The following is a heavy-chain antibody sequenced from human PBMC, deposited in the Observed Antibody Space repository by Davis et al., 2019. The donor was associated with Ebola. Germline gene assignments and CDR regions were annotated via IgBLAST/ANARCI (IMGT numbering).Heavy chain of an antibody. J-gene: IGHJ1*01. CDR1: GHGFTFSAYG. V-gene: IGHV3-30*02. Sequence: GGSLRLSCSASGHGFTFSAYGIHWVRQAPGKGLEWVAYFSKFGSSKYYGASVKGRFTISRGTSKNTLYLQMNSLRAEDTSVYYCAKDRRRQAGSVFQHWGQGTLVTVSS. D-gene: IGHD6-19*01. CDR3: AKDRRRQAGSVFQH. CDR2: FSKFGSSK.